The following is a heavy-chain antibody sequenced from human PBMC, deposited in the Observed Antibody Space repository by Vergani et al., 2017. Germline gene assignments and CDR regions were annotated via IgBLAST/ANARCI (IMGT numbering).Heavy chain of an antibody. Sequence: QVQLQESGPGLVKPSQTLSLTCTVSGGSISSGSYYWSWIRQPAGKGLEWSGRIYTSGSTNYNPSLKSRVTISVDTSKNQFSLKLSSVTAADTAVYYCARAEDGDIVVVPAADDAFDIWGQGTMVTVSS. CDR1: GGSISSGSYY. CDR3: ARAEDGDIVVVPAADDAFDI. V-gene: IGHV4-61*02. CDR2: IYTSGST. D-gene: IGHD2-2*01. J-gene: IGHJ3*02.